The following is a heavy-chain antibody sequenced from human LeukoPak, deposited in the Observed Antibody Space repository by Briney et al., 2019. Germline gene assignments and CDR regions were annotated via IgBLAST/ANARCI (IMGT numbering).Heavy chain of an antibody. CDR2: IYYSGST. D-gene: IGHD3-22*01. J-gene: IGHJ4*02. V-gene: IGHV4-39*07. CDR3: ARAPLYSSGPTEIYSVE. Sequence: PSETLSLTCTVSGGSISSSSYYWGWIRQPPGKGLEWIGSIYYSGSTYYNPSLKSRVTISVDTSKNQFSLKLSSVTAADTAVYYCARAPLYSSGPTEIYSVEWGQGTLVTVSS. CDR1: GGSISSSSYY.